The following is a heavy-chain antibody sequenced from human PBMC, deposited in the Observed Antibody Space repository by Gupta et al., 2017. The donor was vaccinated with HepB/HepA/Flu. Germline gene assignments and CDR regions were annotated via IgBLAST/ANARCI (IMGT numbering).Heavy chain of an antibody. CDR3: VKGDYVDITLFDF. Sequence: EVQLVESGGGVVQPGGSLRLSCAASGFTFDDYAMHWVRQAPGKGLEWVSLISGNGGSTYYTDSVKGRFTISRDNSKNSLYLQMNSLTTEDTAFYYCVKGDYVDITLFDFWGQGTLVTVSS. J-gene: IGHJ4*02. D-gene: IGHD3-16*01. CDR1: GFTFDDYA. V-gene: IGHV3-43*02. CDR2: ISGNGGST.